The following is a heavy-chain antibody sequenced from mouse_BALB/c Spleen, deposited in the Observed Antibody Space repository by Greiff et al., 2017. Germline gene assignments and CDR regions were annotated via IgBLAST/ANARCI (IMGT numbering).Heavy chain of an antibody. Sequence: QVQLKQSGPGLVAPSQSLSITCTVSGFSLTGYGVNWVRQPPGKGLEWLGMIWGDGSTDYNSALKSRLSISKDNSKSQVFLKMNSLQTDDTARYYCARSTMITTPFDYWGQGTTLTVSS. V-gene: IGHV2-6-7*01. CDR2: IWGDGST. D-gene: IGHD2-4*01. CDR3: ARSTMITTPFDY. CDR1: GFSLTGYG. J-gene: IGHJ2*01.